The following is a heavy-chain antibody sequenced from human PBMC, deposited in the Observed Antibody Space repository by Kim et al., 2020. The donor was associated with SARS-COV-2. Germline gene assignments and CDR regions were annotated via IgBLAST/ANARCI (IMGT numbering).Heavy chain of an antibody. J-gene: IGHJ3*02. CDR3: ARTYYDILTGYSDAFDT. D-gene: IGHD3-9*01. V-gene: IGHV4-30-2*01. Sequence: LRIRVTLSVDRSKNQFSLKLSSVTAADTAVYYCARTYYDILTGYSDAFDTWGQGTMVTVSS.